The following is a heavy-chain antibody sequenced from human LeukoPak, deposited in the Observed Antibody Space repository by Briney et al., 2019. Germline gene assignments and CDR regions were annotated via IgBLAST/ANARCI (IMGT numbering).Heavy chain of an antibody. J-gene: IGHJ4*02. Sequence: SDSLSLTCTASGGSFSSHYWSWIRQPPGQGLEWIGYIYYSGSTKYNPSLKSRVTILANTSTNSFSLKLSSGTGADTAVFYCGGGRYYYNSSGYYFIWGQGTMVSVCS. CDR2: IYYSGST. D-gene: IGHD3-22*01. V-gene: IGHV4-59*11. CDR1: GGSFSSHY. CDR3: GGGRYYYNSSGYYFI.